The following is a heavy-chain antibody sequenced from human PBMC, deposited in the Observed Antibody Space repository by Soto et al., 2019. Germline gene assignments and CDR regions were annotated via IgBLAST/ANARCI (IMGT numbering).Heavy chain of an antibody. Sequence: GGSLRLSCAASGFTFDDFAMHWVRQAPGKGLEWVAGISRNSDTIGYAGSVQGRFTISRDNAKNSLYLQMNSLRPEDTAIYYCAKAGAAFNYYYAIGVWGQGTTVTVYS. CDR2: ISRNSDTI. V-gene: IGHV3-9*01. CDR1: GFTFDDFA. J-gene: IGHJ6*02. CDR3: AKAGAAFNYYYAIGV. D-gene: IGHD6-25*01.